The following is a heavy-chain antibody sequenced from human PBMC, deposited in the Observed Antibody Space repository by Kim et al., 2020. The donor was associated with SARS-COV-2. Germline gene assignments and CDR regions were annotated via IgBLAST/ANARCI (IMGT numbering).Heavy chain of an antibody. V-gene: IGHV1-3*01. Sequence: GNGNTKYSQKFQGRVTITRDTSASTAYMELSSLRSEDTAVYYCARMIEGYWGQGTLVTVSS. CDR3: ARMIEGY. CDR2: GNGNT. J-gene: IGHJ4*02. D-gene: IGHD3-22*01.